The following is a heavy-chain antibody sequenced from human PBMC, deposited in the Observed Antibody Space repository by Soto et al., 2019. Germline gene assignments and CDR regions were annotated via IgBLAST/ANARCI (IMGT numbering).Heavy chain of an antibody. D-gene: IGHD6-13*01. CDR2: IYYSGST. V-gene: IGHV4-39*01. CDR3: ASPGIAAAGTPRGGYYYGMDV. Sequence: QLQLQESGPGLVKPSETLSLTCTVSGGSISSSSYYWGWIRQPPGKGLEWIGSIYYSGSTYYNPSRKSRVTIAVDTSKNQFSLKLSSVTAADTAVYYCASPGIAAAGTPRGGYYYGMDVWGQGTTVTVSS. J-gene: IGHJ6*02. CDR1: GGSISSSSYY.